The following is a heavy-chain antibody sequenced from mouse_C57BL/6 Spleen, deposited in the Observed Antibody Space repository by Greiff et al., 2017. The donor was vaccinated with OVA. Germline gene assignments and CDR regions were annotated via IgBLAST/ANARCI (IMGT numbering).Heavy chain of an antibody. D-gene: IGHD1-1*01. CDR1: GYTFTDYN. CDR3: ERSGIITTVVEDYAMDY. J-gene: IGHJ4*01. CDR2: INPNNGGT. Sequence: EVQLQQSGPELVKPGASVKIPCKASGYTFTDYNMDWVKQSHGKSLEWIGDINPNNGGTIYNQKFKGKATLTVDTSSSTAYMELRSLTSEDTAVYYCERSGIITTVVEDYAMDYWGQGTSVTVSS. V-gene: IGHV1-18*01.